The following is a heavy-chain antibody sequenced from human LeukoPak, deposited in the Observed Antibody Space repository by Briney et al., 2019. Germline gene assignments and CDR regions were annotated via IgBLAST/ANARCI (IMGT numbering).Heavy chain of an antibody. J-gene: IGHJ4*02. D-gene: IGHD1-26*01. V-gene: IGHV3-64*01. CDR1: GFTFSSYA. Sequence: GASLRLSCAASGFTFSSYAMHWVRQAPGKGLEYVSSISSNGGTTYYAHSVKGRFSISRDNSKNTLYLQMGSLRVEDMGVYYCARDRGGSYSADSWGQGTLVTVSS. CDR2: ISSNGGTT. CDR3: ARDRGGSYSADS.